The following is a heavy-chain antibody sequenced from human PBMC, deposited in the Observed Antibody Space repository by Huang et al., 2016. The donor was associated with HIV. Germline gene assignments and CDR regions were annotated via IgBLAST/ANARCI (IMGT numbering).Heavy chain of an antibody. CDR3: ARGQGGYYYYYMDV. Sequence: QVQLQQWGAGLLRPSETLSLTCAVYGGSFSGYYGTWIRQPPGKGREWSGEINHSESTNYNPSLKSRVTISVDTSRNQFSLTLTSVTAADTAVYYCARGQGGYYYYYMDVWGKGTTVTVSS. CDR1: GGSFSGYY. CDR2: INHSEST. V-gene: IGHV4-34*01. J-gene: IGHJ6*03.